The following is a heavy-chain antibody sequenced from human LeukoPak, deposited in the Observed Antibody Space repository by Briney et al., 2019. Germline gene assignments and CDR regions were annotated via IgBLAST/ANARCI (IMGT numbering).Heavy chain of an antibody. Sequence: SETLSLTCTVSGGSISSSSYYWGWIRQPPGKGLEWIGSIYYSGSTYYNPSLKSRASISLDTSKNQFSLKVRSVTAADTAVYYCARAPILIFGLNYHYMDVWGRGTTVTVSS. CDR2: IYYSGST. V-gene: IGHV4-39*07. D-gene: IGHD3/OR15-3a*01. J-gene: IGHJ6*03. CDR3: ARAPILIFGLNYHYMDV. CDR1: GGSISSSSYY.